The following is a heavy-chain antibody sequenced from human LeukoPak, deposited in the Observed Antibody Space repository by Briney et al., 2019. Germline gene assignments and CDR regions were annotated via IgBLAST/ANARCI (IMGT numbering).Heavy chain of an antibody. V-gene: IGHV3-30*02. CDR1: GFTFSSYG. CDR3: AKDPNYWVTGTMGGFDY. Sequence: GGSLRLSCAASGFTFSSYGMHWVRQAPGKGLEWVAFIRYDGSNKYYADSVKGRFTISRHNSKNTLYLQMNSLRAEDTAVYYRAKDPNYWVTGTMGGFDYWGQGTLVTVSS. D-gene: IGHD1-7*01. CDR2: IRYDGSNK. J-gene: IGHJ4*02.